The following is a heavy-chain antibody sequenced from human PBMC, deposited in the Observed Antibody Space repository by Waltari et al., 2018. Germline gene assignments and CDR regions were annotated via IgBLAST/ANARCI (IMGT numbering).Heavy chain of an antibody. CDR1: GYTLTELS. CDR2: FDPEDGET. D-gene: IGHD1-26*01. V-gene: IGHV1-24*01. Sequence: QVQLVQSGAEVTKPGASVKVSCKVSGYTLTELSMHWVRQAPGKGLEWMGGFDPEDGETIYAQKFQGRVTMTEDTSTDTAYMELSSLRSEDTAVYYCATSSKWGGSYGDAFDIWGQGTMVTVSS. J-gene: IGHJ3*02. CDR3: ATSSKWGGSYGDAFDI.